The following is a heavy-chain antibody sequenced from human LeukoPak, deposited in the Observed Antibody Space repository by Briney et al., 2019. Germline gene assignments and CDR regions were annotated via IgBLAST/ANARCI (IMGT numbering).Heavy chain of an antibody. V-gene: IGHV4-34*01. CDR3: ARGAGASDFWSSYYTARYYMDV. D-gene: IGHD3-3*01. Sequence: SETQSLTCAVYGASFSGYYWSWIRQPPGKGLECIGEINHSGTTNYNPSLKSRVTISVDTSKMQFSLKLSSVTAADTAVYYCARGAGASDFWSSYYTARYYMDVWGKGTTVTVSS. CDR2: INHSGTT. CDR1: GASFSGYY. J-gene: IGHJ6*03.